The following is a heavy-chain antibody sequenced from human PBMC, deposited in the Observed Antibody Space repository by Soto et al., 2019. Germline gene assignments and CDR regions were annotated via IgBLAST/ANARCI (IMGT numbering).Heavy chain of an antibody. J-gene: IGHJ4*02. V-gene: IGHV4-34*01. CDR1: GGSFSGYY. CDR3: ARGATMVRGVIRRLPKCFDY. D-gene: IGHD3-10*01. Sequence: QVQLQQWGAGLLKPSETLSLTCAVYGGSFSGYYWSWIRQPPGKGLEWIGEINHSGSTNYNPSLKSRVPISVDTSKNQFSLKLSSVTAADTAVYYCARGATMVRGVIRRLPKCFDYWGQGTLVTVSS. CDR2: INHSGST.